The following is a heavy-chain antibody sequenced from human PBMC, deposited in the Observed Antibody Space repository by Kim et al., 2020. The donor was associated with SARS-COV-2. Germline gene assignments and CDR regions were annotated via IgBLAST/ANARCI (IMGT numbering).Heavy chain of an antibody. D-gene: IGHD3-9*01. CDR2: ITRSVSTI. V-gene: IGHV3-11*01. CDR3: ARVHYDILTGQSSGYFDL. J-gene: IGHJ2*01. CDR1: GFTFSDYY. Sequence: LTCAASGFTFSDYYMSWIRQAPGKGLEWVSYITRSVSTIYYADSAKGRFTISRDNAKNSLYLQRNSLRAEDTALYYCARVHYDILTGQSSGYFDLWGRGTLVTVSS.